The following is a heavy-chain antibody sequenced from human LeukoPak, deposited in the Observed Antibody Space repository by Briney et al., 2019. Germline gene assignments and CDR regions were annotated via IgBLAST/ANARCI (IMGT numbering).Heavy chain of an antibody. V-gene: IGHV3-53*01. CDR2: IYSGGTT. CDR3: ARDDRIGAAATLDN. Sequence: GGSLRLSCAASGFTVSSSFMSWVRQAPGKGLEWVSIIYSGGTTYYADSVKGRFTISRDISKNTLYPQMNSLRAEDTAVYFCARDDRIGAAATLDNWGQGTLVTVSS. CDR1: GFTVSSSF. J-gene: IGHJ4*02. D-gene: IGHD6-13*01.